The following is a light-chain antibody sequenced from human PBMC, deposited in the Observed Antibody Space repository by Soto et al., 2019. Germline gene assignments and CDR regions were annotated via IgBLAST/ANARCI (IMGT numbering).Light chain of an antibody. CDR2: SSN. CDR3: VAWDDSLNGYVV. V-gene: IGLV1-44*01. CDR1: SSNIGNNY. Sequence: QSVLTQPPAVSAAPGQKVTISCSGSSSNIGNNYVSWYQQLPGTAPKLVIYSSNQRPSGVPDRFSGSKSGTSASLAISGLQSEDEADYYCVAWDDSLNGYVVFGGGTK. J-gene: IGLJ2*01.